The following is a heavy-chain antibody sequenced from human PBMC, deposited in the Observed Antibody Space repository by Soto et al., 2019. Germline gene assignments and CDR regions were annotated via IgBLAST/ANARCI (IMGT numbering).Heavy chain of an antibody. J-gene: IGHJ4*02. V-gene: IGHV4-30-4*01. CDR3: ARNQGDYHEWGSSDY. Sequence: PSETLSLTCTVSGGSISSGDYYWSWIRQPPGKGLEWIGYIYYSGSTYYNPSLKSRFTISRDNAKNSLYLQMNSLRAEDTALYYCARNQGDYHEWGSSDYWGQGTLVTVSS. D-gene: IGHD3-16*01. CDR1: GGSISSGDYY. CDR2: IYYSGST.